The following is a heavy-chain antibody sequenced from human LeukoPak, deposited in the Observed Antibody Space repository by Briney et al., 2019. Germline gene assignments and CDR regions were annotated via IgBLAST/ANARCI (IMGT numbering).Heavy chain of an antibody. J-gene: IGHJ6*03. Sequence: GGSLRLSCAASGFTFSDHYMSWIRQAPGKGLEWVSSISSSSSYIYYTDSVKGRFTISRDNAKNSLYLQMNSLRAEDTAVYYCARDLRYMDVWGKGTTVTVSS. CDR3: ARDLRYMDV. CDR2: ISSSSSYI. CDR1: GFTFSDHY. V-gene: IGHV3-11*06.